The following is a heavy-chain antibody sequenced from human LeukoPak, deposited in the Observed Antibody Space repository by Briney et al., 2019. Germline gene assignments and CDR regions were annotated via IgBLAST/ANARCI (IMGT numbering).Heavy chain of an antibody. CDR1: GFTFSSYG. CDR2: IRYDGSNK. D-gene: IGHD2-2*01. V-gene: IGHV3-30*02. CDR3: AKGPSCSSTSCQYFDY. Sequence: PSGGSLRLSCAASGFTFSSYGMHWVRQAPGKGLEWVAFIRYDGSNKYYADSVKGRFTISRDNSKNTLYLQMNSLRAEDTAVYYCAKGPSCSSTSCQYFDYWGQGTLVTVSS. J-gene: IGHJ4*02.